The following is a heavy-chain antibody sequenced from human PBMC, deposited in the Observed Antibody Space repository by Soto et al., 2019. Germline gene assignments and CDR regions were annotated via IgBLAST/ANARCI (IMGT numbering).Heavy chain of an antibody. CDR1: GYTFTSYG. V-gene: IGHV1-18*01. D-gene: IGHD5-12*01. CDR2: ISAYNGNT. CDR3: ARVLSGELFYYYGMDV. J-gene: IGHJ6*02. Sequence: ASVKVSGKASGYTFTSYGISWGRQAPGQGLEWMGWISAYNGNTNYAQKLQGRVTMTTDTSTSTAYMELRSLRSDDTAVYYCARVLSGELFYYYGMDVWGQGTTVTVSS.